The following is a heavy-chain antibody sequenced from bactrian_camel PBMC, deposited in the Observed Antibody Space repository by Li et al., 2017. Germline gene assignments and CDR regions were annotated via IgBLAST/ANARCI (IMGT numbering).Heavy chain of an antibody. CDR2: IRSDGTT. J-gene: IGHJ4*01. V-gene: IGHV3S55*01. CDR1: GYDFTRCG. Sequence: VQLVESGGGSVQAGGSLKLSCAASGYDFTRCGMGWYRQAPGKERELVSVIRSDGTTSYTDSVKGRFTISRDNAKNTLYLQMNNLKPEDTAMYYCAAGAIDFGARFRCYSGSWSQPDYWGQGTQVTVS. CDR3: AAGAIDFGARFRCYSGSWSQPDY. D-gene: IGHD3*01.